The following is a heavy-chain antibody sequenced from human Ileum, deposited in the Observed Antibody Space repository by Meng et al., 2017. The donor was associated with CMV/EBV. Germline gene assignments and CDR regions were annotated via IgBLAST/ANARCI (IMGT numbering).Heavy chain of an antibody. J-gene: IGHJ4*02. CDR1: GLTFSTYG. CDR3: ATENWSADY. CDR2: ISGSGGST. V-gene: IGHV3-23*01. D-gene: IGHD1-1*01. Sequence: LSCAASGLTFSTYGMNWVRQAPGMGLEWVSGISGSGGSTYYADSVKGRFTVSRDNSTNTLYLQMNSLRADDTAVYYCATENWSADYWGQ.